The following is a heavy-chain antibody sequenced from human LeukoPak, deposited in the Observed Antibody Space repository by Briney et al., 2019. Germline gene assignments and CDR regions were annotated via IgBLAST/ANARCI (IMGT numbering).Heavy chain of an antibody. V-gene: IGHV3-23*01. CDR2: ISDSGSST. J-gene: IGHJ4*02. CDR3: AKGGGSRNFDY. CDR1: GFTSSNYA. D-gene: IGHD1-26*01. Sequence: PGGSLRLSCAASGFTSSNYAMSWVRQAPGKGLEWVSLISDSGSSTYYADSVKGRFTISRDNSKNTLYLQMNSLRAEDTAVYYCAKGGGSRNFDYWGQGTLVTVSS.